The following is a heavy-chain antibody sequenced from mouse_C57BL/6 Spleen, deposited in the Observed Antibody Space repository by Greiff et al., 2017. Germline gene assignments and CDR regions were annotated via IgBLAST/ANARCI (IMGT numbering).Heavy chain of an antibody. V-gene: IGHV1-19*01. CDR3: ARRPQFITHFDY. CDR2: INPYNGGT. CDR1: GYTFTDYY. D-gene: IGHD1-1*01. Sequence: EVQLKQSGPVLVKPGASVKMSCKASGYTFTDYYMNWVKQSHGKSLEWIGVINPYNGGTSYNQKFKGKATLTVDKSSSTAYMELNSLTSEDSAVYYCARRPQFITHFDYWGQGTTLTVSS. J-gene: IGHJ2*01.